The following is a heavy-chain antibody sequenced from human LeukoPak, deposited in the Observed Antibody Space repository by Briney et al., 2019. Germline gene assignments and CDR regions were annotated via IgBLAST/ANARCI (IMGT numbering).Heavy chain of an antibody. D-gene: IGHD1-1*01. CDR2: INPSGGST. V-gene: IGHV1-46*01. CDR3: ARGGEDTTFDY. CDR1: GYTFTSYY. Sequence: GASVKVSCKASGYTFTSYYMHWVRQAPGQGLEWMGIINPSGGSTSYAQKFQGRVTMTRDMSTSAVYMELSSLRSEDTAVYYCARGGEDTTFDYWGQGTLVTVSS. J-gene: IGHJ4*02.